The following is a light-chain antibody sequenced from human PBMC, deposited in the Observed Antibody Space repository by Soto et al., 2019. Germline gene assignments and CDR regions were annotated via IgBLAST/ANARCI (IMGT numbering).Light chain of an antibody. Sequence: QAVVTQPPSASVTPGQRVTISCSGSRSNIGRNYVYWYQHIPGTAPKLLIQTNNERPSGVPDRVSGSKSGTSVSLAISGLRSEDEATYYYAAWDDSLNGQVFGGGTKVTVL. CDR2: TNN. J-gene: IGLJ3*02. V-gene: IGLV1-47*01. CDR1: RSNIGRNY. CDR3: AAWDDSLNGQV.